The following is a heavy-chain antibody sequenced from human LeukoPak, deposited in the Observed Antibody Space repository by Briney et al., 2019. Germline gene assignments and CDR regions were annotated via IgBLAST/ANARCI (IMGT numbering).Heavy chain of an antibody. J-gene: IGHJ3*02. CDR1: GFTFTSYC. CDR2: IKQGGSET. Sequence: PVGSLRLSCAVSGFTFTSYCMTWVRQAPGKGLEWVANIKQGGSETYYVDSVKGRFAISGDIAKNSLYLQMNSLRAEDTAVYYCARGVLYSTDAFDIWGQGTMVIVSS. D-gene: IGHD5-18*01. V-gene: IGHV3-7*01. CDR3: ARGVLYSTDAFDI.